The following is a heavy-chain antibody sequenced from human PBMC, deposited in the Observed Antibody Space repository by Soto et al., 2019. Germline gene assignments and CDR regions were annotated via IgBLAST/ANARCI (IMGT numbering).Heavy chain of an antibody. CDR3: ANDMYSSSSRAY. CDR1: GFTFSSYE. D-gene: IGHD6-6*01. Sequence: GGSLRLSCAASGFTFSSYEMNWVRQAPGKGLEWVSYISSSGSTIYYADSVKGRFTISRDNSKNTLYLQMNSLRAEDTAVYYCANDMYSSSSRAYWGQGTLVTVSS. CDR2: ISSSGSTI. V-gene: IGHV3-48*03. J-gene: IGHJ4*02.